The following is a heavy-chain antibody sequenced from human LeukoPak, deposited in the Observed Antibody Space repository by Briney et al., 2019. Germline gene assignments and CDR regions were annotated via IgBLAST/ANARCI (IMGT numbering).Heavy chain of an antibody. D-gene: IGHD1-14*01. CDR1: GFTFSTLT. Sequence: PGRSLRLSCAASGFTFSTLTMYWVRQAPGKGLEWVAVISHEGSIQYYADSERGRFTISRDNSKKTVSLQMNSLRGEDTAVYFCVGDRIPGPPDYFDYWGQGTLVTVSS. J-gene: IGHJ4*02. CDR3: VGDRIPGPPDYFDY. V-gene: IGHV3-30-3*01. CDR2: ISHEGSIQ.